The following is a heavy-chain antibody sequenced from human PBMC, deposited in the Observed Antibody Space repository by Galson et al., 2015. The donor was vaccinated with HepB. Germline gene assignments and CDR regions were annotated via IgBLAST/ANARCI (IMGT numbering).Heavy chain of an antibody. Sequence: SLRLSCAASGFTFSTYGMHWVRQAPGKGLEWVAVISYDGSDKFYADSVKGRFTISRDNSKNTVYLQMNTLRAEDTAVYYCAKPQASIVATTFGFDYWGQGILVTVSS. CDR1: GFTFSTYG. J-gene: IGHJ4*02. D-gene: IGHD5-12*01. CDR3: AKPQASIVATTFGFDY. CDR2: ISYDGSDK. V-gene: IGHV3-30*18.